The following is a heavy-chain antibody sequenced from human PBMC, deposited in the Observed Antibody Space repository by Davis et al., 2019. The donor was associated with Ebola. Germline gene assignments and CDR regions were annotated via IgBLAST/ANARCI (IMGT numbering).Heavy chain of an antibody. CDR3: AKDDYHSGSPFDY. CDR1: GFTFSSYS. Sequence: PGGSLRLSCAASGFTFSSYSMNWVRQAPGKGLEWVAVISYDGSNKYYADSVKGRFTISRDNSKNTLYLQMNSLRAEDTAVYYCAKDDYHSGSPFDYWGQGTLVTVFS. V-gene: IGHV3-30*18. D-gene: IGHD1-26*01. J-gene: IGHJ4*02. CDR2: ISYDGSNK.